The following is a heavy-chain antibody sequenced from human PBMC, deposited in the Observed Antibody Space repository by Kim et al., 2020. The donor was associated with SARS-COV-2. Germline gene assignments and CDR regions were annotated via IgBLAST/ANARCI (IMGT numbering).Heavy chain of an antibody. D-gene: IGHD2-15*01. CDR3: ARPDCSGGWCYLSF. CDR2: ISFDGGNK. Sequence: GGSLRLSCAASGFTFSSCAMHWVRQAPGKGLEWVTVISFDGGNKYYADSVKGRFTISRDNSKNTLSLQMNSLRPEDTAVYYCARPDCSGGWCYLSFWGQG. J-gene: IGHJ1*01. V-gene: IGHV3-30-3*01. CDR1: GFTFSSCA.